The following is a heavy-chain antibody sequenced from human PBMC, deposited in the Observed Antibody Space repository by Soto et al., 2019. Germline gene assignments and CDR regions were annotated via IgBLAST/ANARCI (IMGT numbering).Heavy chain of an antibody. CDR1: GYTFTGYY. V-gene: IGHV1-18*04. CDR3: ARLTSGYSYGFDY. D-gene: IGHD5-18*01. J-gene: IGHJ4*02. CDR2: ISAYNGNT. Sequence: GASVKVSCKASGYTFTGYYMHWVRQAPGQGLEWMGWISAYNGNTNYAQKLQGRVTMTTDTSTSTAYMELRSLRSDDTAVYYCARLTSGYSYGFDYWGQGALVTVSS.